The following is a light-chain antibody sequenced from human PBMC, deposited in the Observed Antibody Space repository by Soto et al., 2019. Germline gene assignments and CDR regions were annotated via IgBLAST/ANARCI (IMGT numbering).Light chain of an antibody. J-gene: IGKJ5*01. V-gene: IGKV1-9*01. CDR1: QGISSY. Sequence: DIQLTLSPSFLSASVGDRVTISCRASQGISSYLAWYQQTPGKAPKLLIYASSTLQSGVPSRFSGSGSGTEFTLTIGSLQPEDFATYYCQQLNTFPVTFGQGTRLDI. CDR2: ASS. CDR3: QQLNTFPVT.